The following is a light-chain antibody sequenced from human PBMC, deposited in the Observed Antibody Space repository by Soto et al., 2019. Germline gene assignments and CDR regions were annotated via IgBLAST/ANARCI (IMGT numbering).Light chain of an antibody. V-gene: IGLV2-11*01. CDR1: SSDVGGYNY. Sequence: QSALTQPRSVSGSLGQSVTISCTGTSSDVGGYNYVSWYQQHPGKAPKLMIYDVSKRPSGVPDRFSGSKSGNTASLTISGLQAEDEADYYCCSYAGSYTYVFGTG. CDR2: DVS. CDR3: CSYAGSYTYV. J-gene: IGLJ1*01.